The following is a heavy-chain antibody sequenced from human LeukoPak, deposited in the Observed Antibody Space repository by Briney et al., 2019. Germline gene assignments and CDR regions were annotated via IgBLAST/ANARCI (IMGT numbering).Heavy chain of an antibody. V-gene: IGHV1-46*01. J-gene: IGHJ4*02. CDR2: INPSGGST. D-gene: IGHD3-10*01. Sequence: ASVTVSCKASGYTFITYYMHWLRQAPGEGLEGMAMINPSGGSTNYAQKFQGRVTMTRDTSTSTAYMELSSLRSGDTALYYCARGGSEQLSPSFDSWGQGTLVTVSS. CDR3: ARGGSEQLSPSFDS. CDR1: GYTFITYY.